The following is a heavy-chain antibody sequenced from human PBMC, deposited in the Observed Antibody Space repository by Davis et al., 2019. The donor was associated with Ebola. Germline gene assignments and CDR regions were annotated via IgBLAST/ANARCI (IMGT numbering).Heavy chain of an antibody. J-gene: IGHJ3*01. CDR3: ARGPTVVIAAATADAFDV. CDR1: GYSFTSYW. CDR2: IYPFDSDA. D-gene: IGHD2-15*01. V-gene: IGHV5-51*01. Sequence: GESLKISCKGSGYSFTSYWIAWVRQMPGKGLEWMGIIYPFDSDAKYSPSFQGHVTISADKSINTAYLQWNSLKASDTAMYYCARGPTVVIAAATADAFDVWGQGTMVAVSS.